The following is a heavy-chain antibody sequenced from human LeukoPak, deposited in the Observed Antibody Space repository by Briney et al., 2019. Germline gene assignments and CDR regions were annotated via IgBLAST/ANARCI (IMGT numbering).Heavy chain of an antibody. CDR2: TYYRSKWYD. J-gene: IGHJ4*02. CDR1: GDSVSSKNGA. CDR3: AREVGTSGWYTFDY. V-gene: IGHV6-1*01. Sequence: SQTLSLTCAISGDSVSSKNGAWNWIRQSPSRGLEWLGRTYYRSKWYDDYADSVKGRITISPDTSKNQFSLHVYSVTPEDTAVYYCAREVGTSGWYTFDYWGQGTLVTVSS. D-gene: IGHD6-19*01.